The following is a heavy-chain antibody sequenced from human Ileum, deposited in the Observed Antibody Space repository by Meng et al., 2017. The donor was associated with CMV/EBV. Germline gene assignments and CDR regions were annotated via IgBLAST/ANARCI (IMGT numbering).Heavy chain of an antibody. Sequence: SLKISCAASGFTFDDYGMHWVRQAPGKGLEWVSGITWSGGGIGYADSVKGRFTISRDNAKNSLYLQMNNLRDEDTALYYCAATYDFWSEATNDWGQGTLVTVSS. CDR2: ITWSGGGI. CDR3: AATYDFWSEATND. V-gene: IGHV3-9*01. J-gene: IGHJ4*02. D-gene: IGHD3-3*01. CDR1: GFTFDDYG.